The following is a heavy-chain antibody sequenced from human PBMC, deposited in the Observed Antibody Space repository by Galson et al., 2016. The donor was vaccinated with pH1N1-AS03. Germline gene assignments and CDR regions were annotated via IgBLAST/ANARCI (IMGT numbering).Heavy chain of an antibody. V-gene: IGHV3-30*09. J-gene: IGHJ6*02. Sequence: SLRLSCATSGFDFSRSPMHWVRQAPGKGLEWVSVISFESSHKRYADSVEGCLVISRDNSNNMVYLQMNSLRSEDTAVYYCARGRVFDDSYYGLDVWGQGTTVIVSS. CDR1: GFDFSRSP. CDR3: ARGRVFDDSYYGLDV. D-gene: IGHD3-10*02. CDR2: ISFESSHK.